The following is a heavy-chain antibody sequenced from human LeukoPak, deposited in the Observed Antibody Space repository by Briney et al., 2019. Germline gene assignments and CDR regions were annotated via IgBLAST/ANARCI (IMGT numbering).Heavy chain of an antibody. CDR1: GGSISSYY. CDR3: AREGISSSWGAYYYYYYYMDV. V-gene: IGHV4-4*07. J-gene: IGHJ6*03. CDR2: IYTSGST. D-gene: IGHD6-13*01. Sequence: PSETLSLTCTVSGGSISSYYWSRTRQPAGKGLEWIGRIYTSGSTNYNPSLKSRVTMSVDTSKNQFSLKLSSVTAADTAVYYCAREGISSSWGAYYYYYYYMDVWGKGTTVTVSS.